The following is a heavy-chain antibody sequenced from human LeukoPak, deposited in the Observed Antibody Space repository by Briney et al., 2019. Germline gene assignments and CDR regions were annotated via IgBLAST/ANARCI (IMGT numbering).Heavy chain of an antibody. D-gene: IGHD2-21*02. CDR1: GGSIRSSSYY. V-gene: IGHV4-39*01. Sequence: PSEALSLTCTVSGGSIRSSSYYWGWIRQPPGKGLYWIGSIYYSGSTYYNPSLKSRVTISVDTSKNQFSLKLSSVTAADTAVYYCARRSGDPDDAFDIWGQGTMVTVSS. CDR2: IYYSGST. J-gene: IGHJ3*02. CDR3: ARRSGDPDDAFDI.